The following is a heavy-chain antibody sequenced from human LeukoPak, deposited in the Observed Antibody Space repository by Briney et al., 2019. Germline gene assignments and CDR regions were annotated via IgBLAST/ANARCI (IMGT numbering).Heavy chain of an antibody. Sequence: GGSLRLSCAASGFTFSSYGMHWVRQAPGKGLEWVAVISYDGSNKYYADSVKGRFTISRDNSKNTLYLQMNSLRAEDTAVYYCAKDRCGSGSEGVFYWGQGTLVTVSS. CDR2: ISYDGSNK. CDR1: GFTFSSYG. V-gene: IGHV3-30*18. CDR3: AKDRCGSGSEGVFY. J-gene: IGHJ4*02. D-gene: IGHD3-10*01.